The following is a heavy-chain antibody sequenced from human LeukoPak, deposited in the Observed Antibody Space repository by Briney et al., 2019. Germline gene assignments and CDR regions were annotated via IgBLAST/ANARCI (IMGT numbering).Heavy chain of an antibody. V-gene: IGHV4-30-4*01. D-gene: IGHD3-22*01. Sequence: SQTLSLTCTVSGGSISSGDYYWSWIRQPPGKGLEWIGYMYYSGSTYYNPSLKSRVTISVDTSKNQFSLKLSSVTAADTAVYYCARALSEVDYYDSSGLWGFDYWGQGTLVTVSS. CDR2: MYYSGST. CDR3: ARALSEVDYYDSSGLWGFDY. J-gene: IGHJ4*02. CDR1: GGSISSGDYY.